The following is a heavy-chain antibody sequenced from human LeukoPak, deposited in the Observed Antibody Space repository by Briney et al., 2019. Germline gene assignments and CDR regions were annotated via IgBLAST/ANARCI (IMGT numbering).Heavy chain of an antibody. D-gene: IGHD1-26*01. J-gene: IGHJ4*02. V-gene: IGHV3-23*01. CDR3: AKVKGSGSYTHRYYFDY. CDR1: GFTFSSYA. Sequence: GGSLRLSCAASGFTFSSYAMSWVRQAPGKGLEWVSAISGSGGSTYYADSVKGRFTISRDNSKNTLYLQMNSLRAEDTAVYYCAKVKGSGSYTHRYYFDYWGQGTLVTVSS. CDR2: ISGSGGST.